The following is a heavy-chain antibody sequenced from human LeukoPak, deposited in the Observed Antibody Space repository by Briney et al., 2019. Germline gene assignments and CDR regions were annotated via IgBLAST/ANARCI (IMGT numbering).Heavy chain of an antibody. V-gene: IGHV3-23*01. J-gene: IGHJ4*02. D-gene: IGHD3-3*01. CDR3: AKDFADFWSGYSPFDY. CDR2: ISGSGGST. Sequence: PGGSLRLSCAASGFTFSSYAMSWVRQAPGKGPEWVSAISGSGGSTYYADSVKGRFTISRDNSKNTLYLQMNSLRAEDTAVYYCAKDFADFWSGYSPFDYWGQGTLVTVSS. CDR1: GFTFSSYA.